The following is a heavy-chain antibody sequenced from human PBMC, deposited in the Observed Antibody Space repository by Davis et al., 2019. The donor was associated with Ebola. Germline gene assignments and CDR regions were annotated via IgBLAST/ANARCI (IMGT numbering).Heavy chain of an antibody. J-gene: IGHJ6*03. D-gene: IGHD5-18*01. CDR2: INHSGST. CDR3: ARCPFLAMRDFYYYMDV. V-gene: IGHV4-34*01. CDR1: GGSFSGYY. Sequence: SETLSLTCAVYGGSFSGYYWSWIRQPPGKGLEWIGEINHSGSTNYNPSLKSRVTMSADTSKSQFSLKLTSVTAADTAVYYCARCPFLAMRDFYYYMDVWGKGTTVTVSS.